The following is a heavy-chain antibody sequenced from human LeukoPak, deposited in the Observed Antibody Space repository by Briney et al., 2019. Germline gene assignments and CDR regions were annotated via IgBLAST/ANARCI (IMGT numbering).Heavy chain of an antibody. J-gene: IGHJ4*02. CDR2: FYVGGAT. V-gene: IGHV3-53*01. D-gene: IGHD5-24*01. Sequence: GGSLRLSCAVSGFSVTNNYMSWVRQAPGKGLEWVSVFYVGGATYYADSVKGRFTISRDNSENTLYLQMKSLYYCARGDGYNFFDYWGQGTLVTVSS. CDR1: GFSVTNNY. CDR3: FFDY.